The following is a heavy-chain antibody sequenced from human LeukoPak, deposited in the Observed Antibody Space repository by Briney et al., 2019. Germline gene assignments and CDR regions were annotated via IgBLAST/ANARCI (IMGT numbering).Heavy chain of an antibody. CDR3: AREVFGACDFWSGNFDY. J-gene: IGHJ4*02. CDR1: GFTFSSYS. D-gene: IGHD3-3*01. V-gene: IGHV3-21*01. Sequence: GGPLRLSCAASGFTFSSYSMNWVRQAPGKGLEWVSSISSSSSYIYYADSVKGRFTISRDNAKNSLYLQMNSLRAEDTAVYYCAREVFGACDFWSGNFDYWGQGTLVTVSS. CDR2: ISSSSSYI.